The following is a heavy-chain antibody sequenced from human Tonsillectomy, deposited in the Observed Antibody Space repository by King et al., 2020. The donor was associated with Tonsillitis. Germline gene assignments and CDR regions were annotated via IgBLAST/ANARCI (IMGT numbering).Heavy chain of an antibody. J-gene: IGHJ4*02. V-gene: IGHV4-34*01. CDR2: INHSRST. D-gene: IGHD3-3*01. CDR3: ARGRDDFWSGPPDY. Sequence: VQLQQWGARLLKPSETLSLTCAVHGVSFSGYYWSWIRQPPGKRLEWIGEINHSRSTNYNPSLRSRLTISVDTSKNQFSLKLNSVTAADTALYYCARGRDDFWSGPPDYWGQVTLVTVSS. CDR1: GVSFSGYY.